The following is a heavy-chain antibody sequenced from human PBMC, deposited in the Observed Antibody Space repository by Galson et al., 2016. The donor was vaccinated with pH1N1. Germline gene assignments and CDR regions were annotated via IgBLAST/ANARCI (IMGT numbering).Heavy chain of an antibody. CDR3: ARERGNYPDDSFDI. Sequence: SLRLSCAASGFTVTDNYMNWVRRAPGKGLEWVSVIYRGGTTHYADSVKGRFSISRDNSRNTMYLQMNRLRVEDTAVYYCARERGNYPDDSFDIWRQGTPVSVSS. J-gene: IGHJ3*02. CDR1: GFTVTDNY. V-gene: IGHV3-53*01. D-gene: IGHD1-7*01. CDR2: IYRGGTT.